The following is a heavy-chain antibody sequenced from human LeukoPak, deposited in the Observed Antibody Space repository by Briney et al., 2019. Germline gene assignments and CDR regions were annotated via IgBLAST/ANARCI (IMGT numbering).Heavy chain of an antibody. D-gene: IGHD2-2*02. CDR3: AKVAGCSSTSCYTTRGSDRYFQH. V-gene: IGHV3-23*01. Sequence: GESLRLSCAASGFTFSSYAMSWVRQAPGKGLEWVSAISGSGGSTYYADSVKGRFTISRDNSKNTLYLQMNSLRAEDTAVYYCAKVAGCSSTSCYTTRGSDRYFQHWGQGTLVTVSS. CDR1: GFTFSSYA. J-gene: IGHJ1*01. CDR2: ISGSGGST.